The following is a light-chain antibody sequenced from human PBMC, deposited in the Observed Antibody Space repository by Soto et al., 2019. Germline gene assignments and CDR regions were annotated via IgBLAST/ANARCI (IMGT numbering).Light chain of an antibody. CDR2: EVS. CDR3: SSYTSSSTLEV. Sequence: ALTQPASVSGSPGQSITISCTGTSSDVGGYNYVSWYQQHPGKAPKLMIYEVSNRPSGVSNRFSGSKSGNTASLTISGLQAEDEADYYCSSYTSSSTLEVFGTGTKVTVL. CDR1: SSDVGGYNY. J-gene: IGLJ1*01. V-gene: IGLV2-14*01.